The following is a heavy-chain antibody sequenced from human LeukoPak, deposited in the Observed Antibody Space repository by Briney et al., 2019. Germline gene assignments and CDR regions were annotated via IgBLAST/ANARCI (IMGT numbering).Heavy chain of an antibody. J-gene: IGHJ4*02. CDR3: ARVGYGGKCYFDY. Sequence: ASVKVSCKASGGTFSSYAISWVRQAPGQGLEWMGRIIPILGIANYAQKFQGRVTITADKSTSTAYMELSSLRSEDTAVYYCARVGYGGKCYFDYWGQGTLVTVSS. CDR1: GGTFSSYA. CDR2: IIPILGIA. V-gene: IGHV1-69*04. D-gene: IGHD4-23*01.